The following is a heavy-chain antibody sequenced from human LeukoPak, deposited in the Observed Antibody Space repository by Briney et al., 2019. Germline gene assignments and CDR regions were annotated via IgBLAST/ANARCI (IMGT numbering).Heavy chain of an antibody. J-gene: IGHJ3*02. CDR2: IIPIFGTA. CDR1: GDTSSSYA. D-gene: IGHD6-13*01. CDR3: ARESSSWYLDAFDI. V-gene: IGHV1-69*13. Sequence: GPSVNPSCKASGDTSSSYATSCVRQAPGQGLEWMGGIIPIFGTANYAQKFQGRVTITADESTSTAYMELSSLRSEDTAVYYCARESSSWYLDAFDIWGQGTMVTVSS.